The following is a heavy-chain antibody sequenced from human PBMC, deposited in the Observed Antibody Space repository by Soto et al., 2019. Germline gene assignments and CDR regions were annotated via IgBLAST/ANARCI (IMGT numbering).Heavy chain of an antibody. CDR2: IYWDDDK. CDR3: AHRRIAVAGSYFDY. CDR1: GFSLSTSGVG. J-gene: IGHJ4*02. V-gene: IGHV2-5*02. D-gene: IGHD6-19*01. Sequence: KESGPTLVTPTQTLTLTCTFSGFSLSTSGVGVGWIRQPPGKALEWLALIYWDDDKRYSPSLKSRLTITKDTSKNQVVLTMTNMDPVDTATYYCAHRRIAVAGSYFDYWGQGTLVTVSS.